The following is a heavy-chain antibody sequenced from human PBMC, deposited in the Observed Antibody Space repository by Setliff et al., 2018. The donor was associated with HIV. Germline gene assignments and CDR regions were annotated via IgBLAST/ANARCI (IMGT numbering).Heavy chain of an antibody. CDR3: ASGSGYCRNGDCYIGVHKNPDKYFYDY. V-gene: IGHV1-69*05. CDR2: SIPLFKTV. J-gene: IGHJ4*02. CDR1: GATFSNSV. Sequence: SVKVSCKASGATFSNSVLTWVRQAPGQGLGWMGGSIPLFKTVNYAQKFQGRLTISTDELMTTAYMELSSLKSEDTAVYYCASGSGYCRNGDCYIGVHKNPDKYFYDYWGQGTLVTVSS. D-gene: IGHD2-8*01.